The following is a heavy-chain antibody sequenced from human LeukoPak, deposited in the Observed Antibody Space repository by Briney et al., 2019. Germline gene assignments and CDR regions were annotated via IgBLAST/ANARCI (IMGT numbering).Heavy chain of an antibody. V-gene: IGHV4-38-2*02. CDR1: GYSISSGYY. CDR2: IFHSGST. D-gene: IGHD3-10*01. CDR3: ARENTMVRGCLDY. J-gene: IGHJ4*02. Sequence: SETLSLTCTVSGYSISSGYYWGWIRQPPGKGLEWIGSIFHSGSTYYNPSLKSRVTISVDTSKNQFSLKLSSVTAADTAVYYCARENTMVRGCLDYWGQGTLVTVSS.